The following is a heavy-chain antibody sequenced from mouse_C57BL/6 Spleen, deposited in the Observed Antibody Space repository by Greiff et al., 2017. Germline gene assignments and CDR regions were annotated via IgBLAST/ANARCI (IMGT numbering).Heavy chain of an antibody. CDR2: INPSSGYT. V-gene: IGHV1-7*01. CDR3: ARGGYYVEGDG. Sequence: QVQLQQSGAELAKPGASVKLSCKASGYTFTSYWMHWVKQRPGQGLEWIGYINPSSGYTKYNQKFKDKATLTADKSPSTAYMQLSSLTYEDSAVYYCARGGYYVEGDGWGQGTTLTVSS. J-gene: IGHJ2*01. D-gene: IGHD1-1*01. CDR1: GYTFTSYW.